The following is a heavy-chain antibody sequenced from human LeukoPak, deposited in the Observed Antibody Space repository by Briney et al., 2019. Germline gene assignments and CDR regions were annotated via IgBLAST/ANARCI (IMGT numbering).Heavy chain of an antibody. CDR2: IKQDGSEK. J-gene: IGHJ4*02. D-gene: IGHD6-6*01. V-gene: IGHV3-7*01. Sequence: GGSLRLSCAASGFTLSSYWMSWVRQAPGKGLEWVANIKQDGSEKYYVDSVKGRFTISRDNAKNSLYLQMNSLRAEDTAVYYCARSSIAARPPDYWGQGTLVTVSS. CDR3: ARSSIAARPPDY. CDR1: GFTLSSYW.